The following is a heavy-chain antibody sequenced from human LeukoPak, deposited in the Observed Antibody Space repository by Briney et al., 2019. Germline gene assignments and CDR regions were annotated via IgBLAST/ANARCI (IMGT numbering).Heavy chain of an antibody. CDR1: GFTFSNYS. Sequence: GGSLRLSCAASGFTFSNYSMNWVRQAPGKGLEWVSSISTSSSYIYYADSVKGRFTISRDNAKNSLYLQMNSLRAEDTAVYYCARVRRFRGSSGQGVDVFDIWGQGTMVTVSS. J-gene: IGHJ3*02. CDR2: ISTSSSYI. CDR3: ARVRRFRGSSGQGVDVFDI. D-gene: IGHD6-6*01. V-gene: IGHV3-21*06.